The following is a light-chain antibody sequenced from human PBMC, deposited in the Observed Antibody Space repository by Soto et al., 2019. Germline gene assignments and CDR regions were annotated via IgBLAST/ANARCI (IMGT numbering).Light chain of an antibody. J-gene: IGKJ1*01. V-gene: IGKV1-5*01. CDR1: QNISSW. CDR2: DAS. CDR3: QEYESHLRT. Sequence: DILMTQSPSTLSASVGDRVTITCRASQNISSWLAWYQQKSGKAPHLLIYDASTLESGVPSRFSGSGSGTEFSLTISSLQPADFATYYCQEYESHLRTFGPGTKVEI.